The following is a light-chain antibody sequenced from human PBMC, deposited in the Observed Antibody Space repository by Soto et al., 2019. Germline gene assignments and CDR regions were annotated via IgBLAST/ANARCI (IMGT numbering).Light chain of an antibody. CDR1: QSVSSW. J-gene: IGKJ5*01. Sequence: QMTQSPSTLSGSVGDRVTITCRARQSVSSWLAWYQHKPGKAPMLLIYKASTLKSGVPSRFSGSGSGTEFTLTISSLEPEEFAVYYGQQRSNWPPEATFGQGTRLEIK. V-gene: IGKV1-5*03. CDR3: QQRSNWPPEAT. CDR2: KAS.